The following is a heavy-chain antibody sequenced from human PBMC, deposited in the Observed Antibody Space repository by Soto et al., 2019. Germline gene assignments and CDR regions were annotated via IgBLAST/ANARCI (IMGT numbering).Heavy chain of an antibody. D-gene: IGHD6-6*01. J-gene: IGHJ5*02. CDR1: GGSISSYY. V-gene: IGHV4-59*01. Sequence: LSLPCTVSGGSISSYYWSWIRQPPGKGLEWIGYIYYSVSTNYNPSLKSRVTISVDTSKNQFSPKLSSVTAADTAVYYCSRDRYEYSSSSGLNWFDPWGQGTLVTASS. CDR2: IYYSVST. CDR3: SRDRYEYSSSSGLNWFDP.